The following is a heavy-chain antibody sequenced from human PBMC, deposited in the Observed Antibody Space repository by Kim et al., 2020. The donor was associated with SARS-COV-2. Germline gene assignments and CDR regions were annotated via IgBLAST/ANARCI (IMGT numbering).Heavy chain of an antibody. J-gene: IGHJ4*02. CDR2: INERGIT. CDR3: AGVTVFLPGRSRRFEN. CDR1: GGSFSGPS. Sequence: SETLSLTCGVFGGSFSGPSWTWIRQSPGKGLEWIGEINERGITSYSPSLKSRVAISRDTSRNQFSLKMTSVTAADTAVYYCAGVTVFLPGRSRRFENWGQGVLATVSS. V-gene: IGHV4-34*01.